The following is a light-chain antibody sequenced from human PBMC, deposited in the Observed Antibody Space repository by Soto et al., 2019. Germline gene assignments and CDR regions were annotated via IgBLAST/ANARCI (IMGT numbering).Light chain of an antibody. Sequence: EIVLTQSPGTPSLSPGERATLSCRASQSVSSSHLAWYQQKPGQPPRLLVYGASSRATGIPDRFSGSGSGTDFTLTISRLEPEDFAVYYCQQYVASQTFGQGTKVEIK. CDR1: QSVSSSH. V-gene: IGKV3-20*01. J-gene: IGKJ1*01. CDR2: GAS. CDR3: QQYVASQT.